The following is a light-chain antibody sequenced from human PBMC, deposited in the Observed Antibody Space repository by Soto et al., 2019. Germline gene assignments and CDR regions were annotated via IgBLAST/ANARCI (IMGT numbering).Light chain of an antibody. CDR1: SSDVGGYNY. V-gene: IGLV2-14*01. Sequence: QSVLTQPASVSVSPGQSITIPCTGTSSDVGGYNYVSWYQQEPGKAPKLMICDVSNRPSGVSNRFSGSKSGNTASLTISGLQAEDEADYYCSSYTSGTTFVFGTGHKVTV. J-gene: IGLJ1*01. CDR3: SSYTSGTTFV. CDR2: DVS.